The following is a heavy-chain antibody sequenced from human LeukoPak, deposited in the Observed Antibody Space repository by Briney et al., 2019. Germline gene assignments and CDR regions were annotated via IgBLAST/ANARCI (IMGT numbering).Heavy chain of an antibody. CDR3: ARAWTGDY. CDR1: GLSVSDNY. D-gene: IGHD3/OR15-3a*01. V-gene: IGHV3-53*01. Sequence: PGGSLRLSCAASGLSVSDNYMTWVRQAPGKGLDWVSIIYPNGRTYYADSVKGRFTISRDNSKNTLNLQMNGLRVEDTAVYYCARAWTGDYWGQGTLVTVSS. J-gene: IGHJ4*02. CDR2: IYPNGRT.